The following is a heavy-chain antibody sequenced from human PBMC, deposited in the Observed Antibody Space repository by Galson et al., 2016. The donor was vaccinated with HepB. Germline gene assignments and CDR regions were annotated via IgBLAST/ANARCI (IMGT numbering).Heavy chain of an antibody. Sequence: SLRLSCAASIFTFTNYTFHWVRQAPGKGLEWVAVISYDGGNRYYADSVKGRFTISRDNAKNSLYLQMNSLRVDDTAVYYCAKTVGSSWTTFDHWGQGTLVTVST. CDR2: ISYDGGNR. CDR1: IFTFTNYT. CDR3: AKTVGSSWTTFDH. D-gene: IGHD6-13*01. V-gene: IGHV3-30-3*02. J-gene: IGHJ4*02.